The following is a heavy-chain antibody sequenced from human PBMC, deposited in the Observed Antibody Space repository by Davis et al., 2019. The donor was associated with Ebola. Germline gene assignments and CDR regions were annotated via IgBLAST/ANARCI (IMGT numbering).Heavy chain of an antibody. J-gene: IGHJ4*02. CDR3: ARGYGSGWYSY. CDR1: GYSFTSYG. Sequence: GESLKISCQGSGYSFTSYGISWVRQAPGQGLEWMGWISAYNGNTNYAQKLQGRVTMTTDTSTSTAYMELRSLRSDDTAVYYCARGYGSGWYSYWGQGTLVTVSS. D-gene: IGHD6-19*01. CDR2: ISAYNGNT. V-gene: IGHV1-18*01.